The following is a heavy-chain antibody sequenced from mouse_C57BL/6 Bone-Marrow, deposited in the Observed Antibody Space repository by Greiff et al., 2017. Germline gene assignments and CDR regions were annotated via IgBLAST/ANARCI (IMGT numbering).Heavy chain of an antibody. CDR2: IDPEIGDT. CDR3: TSFDGNYFDF. D-gene: IGHD2-3*01. V-gene: IGHV14-4*01. CDR1: GFNIKDDY. Sequence: EVQLQQSGAELVRPGASVKLSCTASGFNIKDDYIHWVKQRPEQGLEWIGWIDPEIGDTEYASKFQGKATITSDTSSNTAYLQLSSLTSADPAVYYCTSFDGNYFDFWGQGTPLTVAS. J-gene: IGHJ2*01.